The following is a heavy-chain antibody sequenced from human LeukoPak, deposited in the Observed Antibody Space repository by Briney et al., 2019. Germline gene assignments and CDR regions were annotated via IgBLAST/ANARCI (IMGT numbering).Heavy chain of an antibody. Sequence: SETLSLTCTISGGSISSGDYYWSWIRQPPGKGLEWIGYIYYSGSTYYNPSLKSRVTISVDTSKNQFSLKLSSVTAADTAAYYCARITMISGYYGMDVWGQGTTVTVSS. D-gene: IGHD3-22*01. CDR3: ARITMISGYYGMDV. CDR1: GGSISSGDYY. V-gene: IGHV4-30-4*01. CDR2: IYYSGST. J-gene: IGHJ6*02.